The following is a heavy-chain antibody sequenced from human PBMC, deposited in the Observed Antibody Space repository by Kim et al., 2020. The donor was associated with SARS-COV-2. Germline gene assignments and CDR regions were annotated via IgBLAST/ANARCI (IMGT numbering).Heavy chain of an antibody. Sequence: SETLSLTCAVYGGSFSGYYWSWIRQPPGKGLEWIGEINHSGSTNYNPSLKSRVTISVDTSKNQFSLKLSSVTAADTAVYYCARAVVDSYYDILTGYYRFRRFDYWGQGTLVTVSS. CDR2: INHSGST. J-gene: IGHJ4*02. D-gene: IGHD3-9*01. V-gene: IGHV4-34*01. CDR1: GGSFSGYY. CDR3: ARAVVDSYYDILTGYYRFRRFDY.